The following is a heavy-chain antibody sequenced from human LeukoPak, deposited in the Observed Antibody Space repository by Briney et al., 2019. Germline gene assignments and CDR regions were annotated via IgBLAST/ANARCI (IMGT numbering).Heavy chain of an antibody. J-gene: IGHJ4*02. CDR3: ARGWFDF. CDR1: GFTFSNYE. CDR2: ISSSGDII. V-gene: IGHV3-48*03. Sequence: GGSLRLSCAASGFTFSNYEMNWVRQAPGKGLEWVSYISSSGDIIYYAASVKGRFTISRDNAKNSLYLQMNILRAEDTAVYYCARGWFDFWGQGTLVTVSS.